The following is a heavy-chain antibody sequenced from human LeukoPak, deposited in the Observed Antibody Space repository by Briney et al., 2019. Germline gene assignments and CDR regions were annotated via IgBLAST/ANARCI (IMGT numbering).Heavy chain of an antibody. V-gene: IGHV1-46*01. CDR3: ARAHPGSSWYWVGSGTNWFDP. D-gene: IGHD6-13*01. J-gene: IGHJ5*02. Sequence: GASVKVSCKASGYTFTSYYMHWVRQAPGQGLEWMGIVNPSGGSTSYAQKFQGRVTMTRDTSTSTVYMELSSLRSEDTAVYYCARAHPGSSWYWVGSGTNWFDPWGQGTLVTVSS. CDR1: GYTFTSYY. CDR2: VNPSGGST.